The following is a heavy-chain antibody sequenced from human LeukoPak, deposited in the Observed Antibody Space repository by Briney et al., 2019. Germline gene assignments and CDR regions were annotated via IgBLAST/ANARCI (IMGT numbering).Heavy chain of an antibody. D-gene: IGHD3-3*01. CDR2: IYTSGST. CDR3: ARDLWSGSGRRLDWFDP. Sequence: SETLSLTCTVSGGSISSYYWSWIRQPAGKGLEWIGRIYTSGSTNYNPSLKSRVTMSVDTSKNQFSLKLSSVTAADTAVYYCARDLWSGSGRRLDWFDPWGQGTLVTVSS. J-gene: IGHJ5*02. V-gene: IGHV4-4*07. CDR1: GGSISSYY.